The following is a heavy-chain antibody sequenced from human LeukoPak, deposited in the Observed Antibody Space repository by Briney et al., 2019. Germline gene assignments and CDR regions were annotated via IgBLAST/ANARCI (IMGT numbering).Heavy chain of an antibody. V-gene: IGHV5-51*01. J-gene: IGHJ4*02. Sequence: GESLKIXXXXSXXXFTSYWIGWVRQMPGKGLEWMGIIYPGDSDTRYSPSFQGQVTISADKSISTAYLQWSSLKASDTAMYYCARQITMVRGVIVYFDYWGQGTLVTVSS. D-gene: IGHD3-10*01. CDR3: ARQITMVRGVIVYFDY. CDR2: IYPGDSDT. CDR1: XXXFTSYW.